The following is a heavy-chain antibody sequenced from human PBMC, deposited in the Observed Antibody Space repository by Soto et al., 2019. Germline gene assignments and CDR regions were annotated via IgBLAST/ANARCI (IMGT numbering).Heavy chain of an antibody. Sequence: GASVKVSCKASGYTFTSYAMHWVRQAPGQRLEWMGWISAYNGNTNYAQKLQGRVTMTTDTSTSTAYMELRSLRSDDTAVYYCARLLDEPWYYYGMDVWGQGTTVTVSS. CDR3: ARLLDEPWYYYGMDV. J-gene: IGHJ6*02. V-gene: IGHV1-18*01. CDR1: GYTFTSYA. CDR2: ISAYNGNT.